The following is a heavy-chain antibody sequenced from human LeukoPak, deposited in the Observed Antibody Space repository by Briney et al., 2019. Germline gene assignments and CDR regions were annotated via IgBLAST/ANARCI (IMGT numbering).Heavy chain of an antibody. J-gene: IGHJ5*02. V-gene: IGHV3-9*03. D-gene: IGHD3-3*01. Sequence: SGRSLRLSCAASGFTFDDYAMHWVRQAPGKGLEWVSGISWNSGSIGYADSVKGRFTVSRDNAKNSLYLQMNSLRAEDMALYYCAKGAGYDFWSGSLDPWGQGTLVTVSS. CDR1: GFTFDDYA. CDR3: AKGAGYDFWSGSLDP. CDR2: ISWNSGSI.